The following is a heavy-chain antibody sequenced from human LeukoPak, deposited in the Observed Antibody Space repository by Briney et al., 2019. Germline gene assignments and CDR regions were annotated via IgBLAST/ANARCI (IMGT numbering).Heavy chain of an antibody. V-gene: IGHV4-39*01. CDR3: ARRQTPDY. J-gene: IGHJ4*02. CDR2: ISYRGNT. D-gene: IGHD2-15*01. CDR1: GGSISSSNW. Sequence: SETLSLTCAVSGGSISSSNWWSWVRQPPGKGLEWIGSISYRGNTYYNPSLKSRVTISVDTSKNQFSLKLSSVTAADTAVYYCARRQTPDYWGQGTLVTVSS.